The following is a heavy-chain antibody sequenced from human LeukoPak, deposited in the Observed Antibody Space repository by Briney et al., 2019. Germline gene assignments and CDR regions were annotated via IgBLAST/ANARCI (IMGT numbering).Heavy chain of an antibody. V-gene: IGHV3-74*01. CDR1: GFTFSNFW. D-gene: IGHD3-22*01. J-gene: IGHJ4*02. CDR2: INSDGSST. Sequence: GGSLRLSCAASGFTFSNFWMHWVRQAPGKGLVWVSRINSDGSSTTHAVSVKGRFTISRDNAKDTLYLQMNSLRAEDTAVYYCARGYFDSSGYPYLGYWGQGTLVTVSS. CDR3: ARGYFDSSGYPYLGY.